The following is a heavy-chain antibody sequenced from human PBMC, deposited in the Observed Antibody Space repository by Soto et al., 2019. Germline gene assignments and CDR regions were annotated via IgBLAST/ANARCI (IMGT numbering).Heavy chain of an antibody. J-gene: IGHJ3*02. Sequence: XSVKGSCSAAGYPFSYRYLHWVRQAPGQALEWMGWITPFNGNTNYAQKFQYRVTITRDRSMSTAYMELSSLRSEDTAMYYCASKNEQWLKAFDIWAQRTMVTVSS. CDR3: ASKNEQWLKAFDI. CDR2: ITPFNGNT. CDR1: GYPFSYRY. V-gene: IGHV1-45*02. D-gene: IGHD6-19*01.